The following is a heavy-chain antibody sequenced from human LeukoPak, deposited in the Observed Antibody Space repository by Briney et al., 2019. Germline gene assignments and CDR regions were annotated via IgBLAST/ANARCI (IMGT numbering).Heavy chain of an antibody. D-gene: IGHD6-13*01. J-gene: IGHJ4*02. Sequence: GGSLRLSCAASGFTFSSYSMNWVRQAPGKGLEWVSSISSSSSYIYYADSVKGRFTISRDNAKNSLYLQMNSLRAEDTAVYYCARGRIAAAGIMYYFDYWGQGTLVTVSS. CDR3: ARGRIAAAGIMYYFDY. CDR2: ISSSSSYI. CDR1: GFTFSSYS. V-gene: IGHV3-21*01.